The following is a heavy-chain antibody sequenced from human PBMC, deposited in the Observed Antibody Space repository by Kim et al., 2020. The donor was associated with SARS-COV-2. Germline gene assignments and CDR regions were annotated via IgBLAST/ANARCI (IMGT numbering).Heavy chain of an antibody. D-gene: IGHD3-10*01. CDR3: AKDKTFGSGSYYFDY. Sequence: ADSVKGRFTLSKDNSKNTLYLQMNSLRAEDTAVYYCAKDKTFGSGSYYFDYWGQGTLVTVSS. V-gene: IGHV3-23*01. J-gene: IGHJ4*02.